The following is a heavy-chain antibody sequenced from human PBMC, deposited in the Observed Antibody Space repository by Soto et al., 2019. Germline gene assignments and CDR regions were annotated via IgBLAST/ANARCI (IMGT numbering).Heavy chain of an antibody. CDR2: ISGSGGST. V-gene: IGHV3-23*01. CDR3: AKAAPRMYDVVVVAASPFDY. Sequence: GGSLRLSCASSGFTFSSYAMILVRQAPGKGLEWVSAISGSGGSTYYADSVKGRFTISRDNSKNTLYLQMNSLRAEDTAVYYCAKAAPRMYDVVVVAASPFDYWGQGTLATVSS. D-gene: IGHD2-15*01. CDR1: GFTFSSYA. J-gene: IGHJ4*02.